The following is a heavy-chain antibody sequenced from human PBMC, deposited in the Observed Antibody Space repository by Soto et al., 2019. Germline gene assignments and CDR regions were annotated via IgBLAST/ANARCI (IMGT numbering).Heavy chain of an antibody. CDR2: ISAYNGNT. CDR3: ASSFTSSQWLYGMDV. J-gene: IGHJ6*02. Sequence: QVQLVQSGAEVKKPGASVNVSCKASGYTFTNYGFSWVRQAPGQRLEWMGWISAYNGNTNYAQKLQGRVTMTTDTSTGTAYMERRSLRSDDTAVYYCASSFTSSQWLYGMDVWGQGTTVTVSS. D-gene: IGHD2-2*01. CDR1: GYTFTNYG. V-gene: IGHV1-18*01.